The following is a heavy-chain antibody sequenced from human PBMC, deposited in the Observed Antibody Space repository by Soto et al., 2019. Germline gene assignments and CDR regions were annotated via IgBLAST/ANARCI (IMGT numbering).Heavy chain of an antibody. V-gene: IGHV3-33*01. CDR3: GRDGALGDRAVVDS. Sequence: QVQLVESGGGVVQPGKSLRLSCAASGFTFSTYGMHWVRQAPGKGLEWVAVIWYDGSNKYYGDSLKGRFTISRDNSKNTLYLQINNLGADDAAVYYCGRDGALGDRAVVDSLGQGTLVTVSS. D-gene: IGHD3-16*01. CDR1: GFTFSTYG. J-gene: IGHJ4*02. CDR2: IWYDGSNK.